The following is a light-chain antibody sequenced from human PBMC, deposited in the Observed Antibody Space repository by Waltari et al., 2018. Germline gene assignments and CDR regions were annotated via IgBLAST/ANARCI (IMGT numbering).Light chain of an antibody. J-gene: IGKJ1*01. V-gene: IGKV2-28*01. CDR1: KSLLHSTGNTY. Sequence: LVMPQSPLSLPVTPGEPASISCRPGKSLLHSTGNTYLNWYLQKPGQSPRLLISLAFNRASGVPDRFSGSGSGTDFTLQISRVEAEDVGVYYCMQSLQTPRTFGQGTKLEIK. CDR3: MQSLQTPRT. CDR2: LAF.